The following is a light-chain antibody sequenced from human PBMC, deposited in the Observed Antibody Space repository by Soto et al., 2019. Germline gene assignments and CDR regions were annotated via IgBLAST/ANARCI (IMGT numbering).Light chain of an antibody. CDR1: SSDVGGYNS. CDR2: NVS. CDR3: SSYTSSNTYV. J-gene: IGLJ1*01. Sequence: QSALTQPASVSGSPGQSIANSCTGTSSDVGGYNSVSWYQQHPGKAPKLMIYNVSNRPSGVSDRFSGSKSGNTASLTISGLQAEDEADYYCSSYTSSNTYVFGTGTKLTVL. V-gene: IGLV2-14*03.